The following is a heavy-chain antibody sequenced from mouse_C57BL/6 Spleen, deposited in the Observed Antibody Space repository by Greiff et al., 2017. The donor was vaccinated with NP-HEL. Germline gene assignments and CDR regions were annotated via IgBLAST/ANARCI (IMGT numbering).Heavy chain of an antibody. Sequence: VKLQQPGAELVMPGASVKLSCKASGYTFTSYWMHWVKQRPGQGLEWIGEIDPSDSYTNYNQKFKGKSTLTVDKSSSTAYMQLSSLTSEDSAVYYCARIGGYHDYWGQGTTLTVSS. V-gene: IGHV1-69*01. CDR3: ARIGGYHDY. CDR1: GYTFTSYW. CDR2: IDPSDSYT. D-gene: IGHD2-2*01. J-gene: IGHJ2*01.